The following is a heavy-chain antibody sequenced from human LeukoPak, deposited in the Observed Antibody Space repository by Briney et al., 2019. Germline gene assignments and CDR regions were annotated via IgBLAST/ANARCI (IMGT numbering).Heavy chain of an antibody. CDR3: ARENPSGYYNRPIDY. J-gene: IGHJ4*02. CDR2: IYYSGSI. D-gene: IGHD3-22*01. V-gene: IGHV4-59*01. Sequence: SETLSLTCTVSGASISSYYWSWIRQPPGKGLEWIGDIYYSGSIKYNPSLKSRVTMSVDTSRNQFSLKLSSVTAADTAIYYCARENPSGYYNRPIDYWGQGTLVTVSS. CDR1: GASISSYY.